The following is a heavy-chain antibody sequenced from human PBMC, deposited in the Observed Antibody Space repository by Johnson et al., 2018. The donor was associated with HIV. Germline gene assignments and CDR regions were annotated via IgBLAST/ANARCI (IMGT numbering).Heavy chain of an antibody. CDR2: ISGSGGST. CDR1: GFTFSSYA. J-gene: IGHJ3*02. V-gene: IGHV3-23*04. D-gene: IGHD3-10*01. CDR3: TTDPGSGSYYNVDAFDI. Sequence: VQLVESGGGVVQPGRSLRLSCAASGFTFSSYAMSWVRQAPGKGLEWVSIISGSGGSTYYADSVKGRFTISRDNSKNTLYLQMNSLRAEDTAVYYCTTDPGSGSYYNVDAFDIWGKGTMVTVS.